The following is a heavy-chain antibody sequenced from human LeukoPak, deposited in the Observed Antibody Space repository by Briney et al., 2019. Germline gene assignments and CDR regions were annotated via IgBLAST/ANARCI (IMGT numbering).Heavy chain of an antibody. CDR3: ARDHLAMVSWYDY. J-gene: IGHJ4*02. CDR1: GYTFTSYD. CDR2: MNPNSGNT. V-gene: IGHV1-8*01. Sequence: ASVKVSCKASGYTFTSYDINWVRQATGQGLERMGWMNPNSGNTGYAQKFQGRVTMTRNTSISTAYMELSSLRSEDTAVYYCARDHLAMVSWYDYWGQGTLVTVSS. D-gene: IGHD5-18*01.